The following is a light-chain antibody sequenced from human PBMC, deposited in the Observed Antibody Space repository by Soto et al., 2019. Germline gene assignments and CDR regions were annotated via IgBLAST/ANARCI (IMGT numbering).Light chain of an antibody. Sequence: DIQMTQSPSSLSASVGDRVTITCRASQRISIYLNWYQQKPGRAPKLLISAASSLQSGVPSRFSGSGSGTDFTLTISSVQPEDFATYYCQQSFSIPSWTFGQGTKVEIK. V-gene: IGKV1-39*01. CDR1: QRISIY. J-gene: IGKJ1*01. CDR3: QQSFSIPSWT. CDR2: AAS.